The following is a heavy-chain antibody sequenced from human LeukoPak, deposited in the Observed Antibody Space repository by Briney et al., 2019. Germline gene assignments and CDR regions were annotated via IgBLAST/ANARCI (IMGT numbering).Heavy chain of an antibody. J-gene: IGHJ4*02. CDR2: IWYDGSNK. CDR1: GFTFSSYG. Sequence: GGSLRLSCAASGFTFSSYGMHWVRQAPGKGLEWVAVIWYDGSNKYYADSVKGRFTISRDNSKNTLYLQMNSLRAEDTAVYYCARDSLPLIAAAGLLFDYWGQGTLVTVTS. D-gene: IGHD6-13*01. CDR3: ARDSLPLIAAAGLLFDY. V-gene: IGHV3-33*01.